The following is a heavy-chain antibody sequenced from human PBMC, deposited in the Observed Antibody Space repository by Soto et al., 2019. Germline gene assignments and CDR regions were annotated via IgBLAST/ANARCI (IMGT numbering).Heavy chain of an antibody. CDR1: GFTFSSFE. D-gene: IGHD3-3*01. Sequence: GGSLRLSCAASGFTFSSFEMNWVRQAPGKGPEWVSYIPSSGGTIYYADSVKGRFTTSRDNAKNSLFLQMNSLRADDTAIYYCARDGTGDFWSGYFTSFDYWGQGTLVTVSS. V-gene: IGHV3-48*03. J-gene: IGHJ4*02. CDR3: ARDGTGDFWSGYFTSFDY. CDR2: IPSSGGTI.